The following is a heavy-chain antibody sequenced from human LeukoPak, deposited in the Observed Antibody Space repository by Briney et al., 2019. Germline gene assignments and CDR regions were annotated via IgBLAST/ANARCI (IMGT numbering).Heavy chain of an antibody. CDR2: IYYSGST. Sequence: PSETLSLTCTVSGGSISSYYWSWIRQPPGKGLEWIGYIYYSGSTNYNPSLKSRVTISVGTSKNQFSPKLSSVTAADTAVYYCARVGYGDAIDYWGQGTLVTVSS. D-gene: IGHD4-17*01. CDR3: ARVGYGDAIDY. J-gene: IGHJ4*02. CDR1: GGSISSYY. V-gene: IGHV4-59*01.